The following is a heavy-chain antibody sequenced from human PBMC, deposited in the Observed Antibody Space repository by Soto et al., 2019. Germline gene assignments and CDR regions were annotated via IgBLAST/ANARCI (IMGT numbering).Heavy chain of an antibody. Sequence: SDTLSLTCTVSGGSISRYYWSWIRQPPGKGLEWIGYIYYSGSTNYNPSLKSRVTISVDTSKNQFSLKLSSVTAADTAVYYCARDYAPGIAAAGRWFDPWGQGILVTVSS. CDR3: ARDYAPGIAAAGRWFDP. D-gene: IGHD6-13*01. CDR2: IYYSGST. V-gene: IGHV4-59*01. J-gene: IGHJ5*02. CDR1: GGSISRYY.